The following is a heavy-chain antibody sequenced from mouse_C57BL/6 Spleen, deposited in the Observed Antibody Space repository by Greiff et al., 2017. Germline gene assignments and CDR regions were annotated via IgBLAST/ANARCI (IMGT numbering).Heavy chain of an antibody. V-gene: IGHV1-81*01. J-gene: IGHJ3*01. CDR2: IYPRSGNT. CDR1: GYTFTSYG. Sequence: QVQLKQSGAELARPGASVKLSCKASGYTFTSYGISWVKQRTGQGLEWIGEIYPRSGNTYYNEKFKGKATLTADKSSSTAYMELRSLTSEDSAVYFCASPYDYDGAWFAYWGQGTLVTVSA. CDR3: ASPYDYDGAWFAY. D-gene: IGHD2-4*01.